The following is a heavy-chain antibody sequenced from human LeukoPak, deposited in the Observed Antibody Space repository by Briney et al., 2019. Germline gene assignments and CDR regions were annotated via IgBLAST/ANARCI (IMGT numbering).Heavy chain of an antibody. V-gene: IGHV4-59*01. CDR2: IFYSGST. Sequence: SETLSLTCTVSRGSISSDFWSWIRQPPGKGLQWIGHIFYSGSTNYNPSLKSRVTISMDTSKTQFSLKLTSVTAADTAVYYCARQYDSYFYYYLDLWGTGTTATVSS. CDR3: ARQYDSYFYYYLDL. J-gene: IGHJ6*03. D-gene: IGHD2-2*01. CDR1: RGSISSDF.